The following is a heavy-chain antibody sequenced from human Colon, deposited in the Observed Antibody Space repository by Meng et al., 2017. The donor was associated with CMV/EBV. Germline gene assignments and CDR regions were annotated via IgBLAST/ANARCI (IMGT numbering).Heavy chain of an antibody. CDR3: ARTNTYYDFWSGYLGVDWFDP. CDR1: GGSISSGGYY. Sequence: LRLSCTVSGGSISSGGYYWSWIRQHPGKGREWIGYIDYSGSTYYNPSLQSRVTLSVDTSKNQFSLKLSSVTAADTAVYYCARTNTYYDFWSGYLGVDWFDPWGQGTLVTVSS. V-gene: IGHV4-31*03. J-gene: IGHJ5*02. D-gene: IGHD3-3*01. CDR2: IDYSGST.